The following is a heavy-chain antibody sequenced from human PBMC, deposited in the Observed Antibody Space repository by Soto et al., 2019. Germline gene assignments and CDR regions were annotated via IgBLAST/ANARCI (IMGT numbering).Heavy chain of an antibody. Sequence: QVQLQQWGAGLLKPSETLSLTCAVYGGFVSSGSYYWSWIRQPPGKGLEWIGEMSHSGGTKFNPSLKSPVTISVDTSKTQFSRKMSSVTAADTALYYCARVERGTATTVVDAFDIWGPGTRVTVSS. V-gene: IGHV4-34*01. D-gene: IGHD1-1*01. CDR1: GGFVSSGSYY. J-gene: IGHJ3*02. CDR3: ARVERGTATTVVDAFDI. CDR2: MSHSGGT.